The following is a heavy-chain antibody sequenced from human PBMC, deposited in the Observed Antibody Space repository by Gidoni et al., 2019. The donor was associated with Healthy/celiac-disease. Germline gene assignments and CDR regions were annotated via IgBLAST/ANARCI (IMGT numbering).Heavy chain of an antibody. CDR1: GGSISSYY. J-gene: IGHJ5*02. V-gene: IGHV4-59*01. CDR3: ARAPYCSSTSCYLWGWGWFDP. D-gene: IGHD2-2*01. Sequence: QVQLQESGPGLVKPSETLSLTCTVSGGSISSYYWSWNRQPPGKGLEWIGYIYYSGSTNYNPSLKSRVTISVDTSKNQFSLKLSSVTAADTAVYYCARAPYCSSTSCYLWGWGWFDPWGQGTLVTVSS. CDR2: IYYSGST.